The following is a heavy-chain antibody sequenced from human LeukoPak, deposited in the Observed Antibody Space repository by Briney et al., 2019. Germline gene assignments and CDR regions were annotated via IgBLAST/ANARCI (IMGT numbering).Heavy chain of an antibody. Sequence: ASVKVSCKASGGTFSSYAISWVRQAPGQGLEWMGGIIPIFGTANYAQKFQGRVTITADKSTSTAYMGLSSLRSEDTAVYYCARDRGYSGRVPRPRGGYYYYMDVWGKGTTVTVSS. J-gene: IGHJ6*03. CDR1: GGTFSSYA. V-gene: IGHV1-69*06. CDR2: IIPIFGTA. CDR3: ARDRGYSGRVPRPRGGYYYYMDV. D-gene: IGHD5-12*01.